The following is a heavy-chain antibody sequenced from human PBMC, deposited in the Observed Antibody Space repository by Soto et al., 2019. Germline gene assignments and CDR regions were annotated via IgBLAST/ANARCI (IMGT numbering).Heavy chain of an antibody. J-gene: IGHJ6*02. Sequence: QVQLVQSGAEVKKPGASVKISCKTSGYTVINYGLCWVRQAPRQGLEWIGGVGAYSDITYYAQKLQGRVTMTTDTSTGTVYMELRSLTSDDTAVYYCARVEQGMDVWGQGTTVTVS. D-gene: IGHD6-13*01. V-gene: IGHV1-18*01. CDR3: ARVEQGMDV. CDR2: VGAYSDIT. CDR1: GYTVINYG.